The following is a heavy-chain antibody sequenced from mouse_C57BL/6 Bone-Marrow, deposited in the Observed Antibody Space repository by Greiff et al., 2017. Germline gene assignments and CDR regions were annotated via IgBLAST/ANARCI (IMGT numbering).Heavy chain of an antibody. J-gene: IGHJ4*01. D-gene: IGHD2-5*01. CDR1: GFTFSSYA. Sequence: EVNVVESGGGLVKPGGSLKLSCAASGFTFSSYAMSWVRQTPEKRLEWVATISDGGSYTYYPDNVKGRFTISRDNAKNNLYLQMSHLKSEETAMYYCARDPHSNYPYYAMDYWGQGTSVTVSS. V-gene: IGHV5-4*01. CDR3: ARDPHSNYPYYAMDY. CDR2: ISDGGSYT.